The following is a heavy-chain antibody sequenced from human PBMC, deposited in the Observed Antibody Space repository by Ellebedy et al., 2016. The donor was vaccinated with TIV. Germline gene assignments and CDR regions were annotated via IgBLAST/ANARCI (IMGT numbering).Heavy chain of an antibody. CDR3: AGGLATWPTDAFDI. CDR1: GFILNTYA. J-gene: IGHJ3*02. D-gene: IGHD1-26*01. Sequence: GESLKISCAASGFILNTYAMNWVRQAPGKGLEWVAVISYDGVNNYYANSVKGRFTISRDNSENTLYLQMNSLRPEDTAVFYFAGGLATWPTDAFDIWGQGTMVTVSS. CDR2: ISYDGVNN. V-gene: IGHV3-30*04.